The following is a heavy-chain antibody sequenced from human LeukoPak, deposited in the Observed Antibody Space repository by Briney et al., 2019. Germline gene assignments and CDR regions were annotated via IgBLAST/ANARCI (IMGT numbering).Heavy chain of an antibody. CDR3: ATLDTAMVTNFGY. Sequence: GGSLRLSCAASGLTFRRDWMSWVRQAPGKGLEWVAMIKQDGSDKYYVDSVKGRFTISSDNTKNSLNLQMNSLRAEDTAVYYCATLDTAMVTNFGYWGQGTLVSVSP. CDR2: IKQDGSDK. V-gene: IGHV3-7*01. J-gene: IGHJ4*02. D-gene: IGHD5-18*01. CDR1: GLTFRRDW.